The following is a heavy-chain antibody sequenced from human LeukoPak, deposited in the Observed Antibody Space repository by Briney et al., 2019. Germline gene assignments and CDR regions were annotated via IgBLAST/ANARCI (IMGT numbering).Heavy chain of an antibody. J-gene: IGHJ4*02. D-gene: IGHD6-19*01. CDR3: ARGLAVAGTRYFDY. CDR2: ISSSSSYI. V-gene: IGHV3-21*01. Sequence: GGSLRLSCAASGFTFSSYSMNWVRQAPGKGLEWVSSISSSSSYIYYADSVKGRFTISRDNAKNSLYLQMNSLRAEDTAVYYCARGLAVAGTRYFDYWGQGTLVTVSS. CDR1: GFTFSSYS.